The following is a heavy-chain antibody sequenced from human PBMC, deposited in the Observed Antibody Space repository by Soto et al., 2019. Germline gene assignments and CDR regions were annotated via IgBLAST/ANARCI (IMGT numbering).Heavy chain of an antibody. CDR3: ASYYYDSSGYYYYYYYGMDV. V-gene: IGHV3-23*01. D-gene: IGHD3-22*01. J-gene: IGHJ6*02. Sequence: GGSLRLSCAASGFTFSSYAMSWVRQAPGKGLEWVSAISGSGGSTYYADSVKGRFTISRDNSKNTLYLQMNSLRAEDTAVYYCASYYYDSSGYYYYYYYGMDVWGQGTTVTVSS. CDR1: GFTFSSYA. CDR2: ISGSGGST.